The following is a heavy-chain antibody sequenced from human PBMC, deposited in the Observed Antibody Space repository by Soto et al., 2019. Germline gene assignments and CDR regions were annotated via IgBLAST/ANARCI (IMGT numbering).Heavy chain of an antibody. CDR3: ARDLVYYASDGYFDY. D-gene: IGHD3-22*01. V-gene: IGHV3-11*01. CDR2: ISSSGSII. Sequence: QVQLVESGGGLVKPGGSLRLSCAASGFTFSDYYKSWIRQAPGKGLEWVSYISSSGSIIYYADSGKGRFTISRDNAKNSLYLQMNSLRAEITAVYYCARDLVYYASDGYFDYWGQGTLVTVSS. J-gene: IGHJ4*02. CDR1: GFTFSDYY.